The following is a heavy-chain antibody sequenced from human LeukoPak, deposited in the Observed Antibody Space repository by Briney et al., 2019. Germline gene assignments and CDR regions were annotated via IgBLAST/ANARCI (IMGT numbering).Heavy chain of an antibody. J-gene: IGHJ1*01. CDR2: ITPNADRA. V-gene: IGHV3-23*01. D-gene: IGHD3-22*01. CDR3: AIMHGYYDGSGYWVQ. CDR1: GFTFGSYG. Sequence: GGPLRLSCAASGFTFGSYGMSWVRQAPGKGLEWVSFITPNADRASYADSVKGRFTISRDNPRNTLYMQMNSLRDEDTAVYYCAIMHGYYDGSGYWVQWGQGTLVTVSS.